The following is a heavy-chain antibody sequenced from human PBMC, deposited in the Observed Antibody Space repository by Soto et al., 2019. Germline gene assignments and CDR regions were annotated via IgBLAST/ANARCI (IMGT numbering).Heavy chain of an antibody. J-gene: IGHJ5*02. Sequence: QLQLQESGSGLVKPSQTLSLTCAVSGGSISSGGYSWSWIRPPPGKGLEWIVYIYHSGSTYYNAPLKSRVTISVDRAKNQFSLKLSSVTAAGTAVYDCAGVPGPGGQGTVVTVSS. CDR1: GGSISSGGYS. CDR2: IYHSGST. V-gene: IGHV4-30-2*01. CDR3: AGVPGP.